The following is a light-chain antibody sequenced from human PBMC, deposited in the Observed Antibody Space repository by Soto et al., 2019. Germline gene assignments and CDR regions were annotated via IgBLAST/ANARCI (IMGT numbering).Light chain of an antibody. CDR1: QSVSSN. CDR3: QQYNNWPLT. CDR2: GAS. V-gene: IGKV3-15*01. J-gene: IGKJ4*01. Sequence: EIVMTQSPATLSVSPGERATLSCRASQSVSSNLAWYQQKPGQAPRLIIYGASTRATGIPARFSGSGSGTECTLTISSLQSEDFAVYYCQQYNNWPLTLGGGTKVDIK.